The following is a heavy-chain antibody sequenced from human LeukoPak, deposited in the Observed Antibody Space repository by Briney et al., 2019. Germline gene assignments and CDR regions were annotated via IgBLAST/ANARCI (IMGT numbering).Heavy chain of an antibody. V-gene: IGHV3-30-3*01. CDR3: ASRTNSGPPF. CDR2: ISYDGSNK. J-gene: IGHJ1*01. D-gene: IGHD3-10*01. CDR1: GFTFSDCA. Sequence: GGSLRLSCAASGFTFSDCAVHWVRQAPGKGLEWVALISYDGSNKYYADSVKGRFTISRDNSKNTMSLQMNSLRREDRAVYYCASRTNSGPPFWGQGTLVTVSS.